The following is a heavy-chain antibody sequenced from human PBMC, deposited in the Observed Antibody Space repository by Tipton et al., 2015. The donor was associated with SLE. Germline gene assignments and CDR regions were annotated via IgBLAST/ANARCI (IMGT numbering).Heavy chain of an antibody. CDR2: INHSGST. D-gene: IGHD6-19*01. J-gene: IGHJ3*02. Sequence: LRLSCAVYGGSFSGYYWSWIRQPPGKGLEWIGEINHSGSTNYNPSLKSRVTISVDTSKNQFSLKLSSVTAADTAVYYCARPPSGRGAFDIWGQGTMVTVSS. CDR3: ARPPSGRGAFDI. V-gene: IGHV4-34*01. CDR1: GGSFSGYY.